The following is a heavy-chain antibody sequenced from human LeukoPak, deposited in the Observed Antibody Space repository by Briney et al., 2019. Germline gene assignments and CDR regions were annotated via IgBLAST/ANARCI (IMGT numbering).Heavy chain of an antibody. Sequence: PGGSLRLSCAASGFTFSSYAMSWVRQAPGKGLEWVSAISGSGGSTYYADSVKGRFTISRDNSKNTLYLQMNSLRAEDTAVYYCAKDLGLFLFGAVAGTVPFDYWGQGTLVTVSS. CDR3: AKDLGLFLFGAVAGTVPFDY. J-gene: IGHJ4*02. CDR2: ISGSGGST. V-gene: IGHV3-23*01. D-gene: IGHD6-19*01. CDR1: GFTFSSYA.